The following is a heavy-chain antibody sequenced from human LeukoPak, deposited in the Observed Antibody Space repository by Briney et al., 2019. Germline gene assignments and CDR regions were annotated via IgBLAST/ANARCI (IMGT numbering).Heavy chain of an antibody. J-gene: IGHJ5*02. CDR2: ISAYNGNT. Sequence: ASVKVSCKASGYTFTSYGISWVRQAPGQGLEWMGWISAYNGNTNYAQKLQGGVTMTTDTSTSTAYMELRSLRSDDTAVYYCARVTLEYYDILTGYSYWFDPWGQGTLVTVSS. D-gene: IGHD3-9*01. V-gene: IGHV1-18*01. CDR3: ARVTLEYYDILTGYSYWFDP. CDR1: GYTFTSYG.